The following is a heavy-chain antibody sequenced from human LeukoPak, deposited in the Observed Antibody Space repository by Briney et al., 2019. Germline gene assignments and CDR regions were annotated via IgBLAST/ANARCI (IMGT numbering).Heavy chain of an antibody. Sequence: RTGGSLRLSCAASGFIFSSYALSWVRQAPGKGLEWVSSISGSGVSTYYADSVKGRFTISRDSSKNTLYLQMNSLRAEDTAIYYCAKESGHIAADWGQGTLVTVSS. D-gene: IGHD6-25*01. CDR2: ISGSGVST. J-gene: IGHJ4*02. CDR3: AKESGHIAAD. V-gene: IGHV3-23*01. CDR1: GFIFSSYA.